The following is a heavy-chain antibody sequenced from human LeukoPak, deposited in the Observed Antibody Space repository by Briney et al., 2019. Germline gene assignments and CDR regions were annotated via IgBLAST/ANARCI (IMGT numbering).Heavy chain of an antibody. CDR1: GYTFTSHW. V-gene: IGHV1-69*02. CDR3: ARTGGESGWEGGGFDP. J-gene: IGHJ5*02. CDR2: IIPILGIA. Sequence: SVKVSCKASGYTFTSHWMHWVRQAPGQGLEWMGRIIPILGIANYAQKFQGRVTITADKSTSTAYMELSSLRSEDTAVYYCARTGGESGWEGGGFDPWGQGTLVTVSS. D-gene: IGHD2-8*02.